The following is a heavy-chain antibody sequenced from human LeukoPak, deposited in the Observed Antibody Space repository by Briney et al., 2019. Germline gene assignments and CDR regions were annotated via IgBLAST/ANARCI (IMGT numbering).Heavy chain of an antibody. D-gene: IGHD3-10*01. V-gene: IGHV4-39*07. CDR3: ARPLGFGDAFDI. J-gene: IGHJ3*02. CDR2: IYYSGST. CDR1: GGSISSSSYY. Sequence: SQTLSFTCTVSGGSISSSSYYWGWIRQPPGKGLEWIGSIYYSGSTYYNPSLKSRVTISVDTSKNQFSLKLSSVTAADTAVYYCARPLGFGDAFDIWGQGTMVTVSS.